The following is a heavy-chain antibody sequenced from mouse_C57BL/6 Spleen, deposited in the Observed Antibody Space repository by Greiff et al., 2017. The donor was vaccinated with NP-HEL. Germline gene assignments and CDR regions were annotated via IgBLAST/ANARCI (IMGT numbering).Heavy chain of an antibody. CDR3: AEGNYYGSRFDY. D-gene: IGHD1-1*01. J-gene: IGHJ2*01. CDR1: GYTFTSYW. V-gene: IGHV1-50*01. CDR2: IDPSDSYT. Sequence: VQLQQPGAELVKPGASVKLSCKASGYTFTSYWMQWVKQRPGQGLEWIGEIDPSDSYTNYNQKFKAKATLTVYTSSSTAYMQLRSLTSEDSAVYYCAEGNYYGSRFDYWGQGTTLTVSS.